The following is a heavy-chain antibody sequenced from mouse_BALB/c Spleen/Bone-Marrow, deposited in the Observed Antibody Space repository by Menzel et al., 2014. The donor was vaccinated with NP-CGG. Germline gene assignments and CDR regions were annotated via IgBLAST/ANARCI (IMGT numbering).Heavy chain of an antibody. J-gene: IGHJ3*01. CDR3: AGYGGGSYGGFAY. CDR2: INPSTGYT. V-gene: IGHV1-7*01. CDR1: GYTFTSYW. Sequence: QVQLQQSGAELAKPGASVKMSCKASGYTFTSYWMHWVKQRPGQGLEWIGYINPSTGYTEYNQKFKDKATLTADKSSSTACMQRSSLTSEDSAVYYCAGYGGGSYGGFAYWGQGTLVTVSA. D-gene: IGHD1-2*01.